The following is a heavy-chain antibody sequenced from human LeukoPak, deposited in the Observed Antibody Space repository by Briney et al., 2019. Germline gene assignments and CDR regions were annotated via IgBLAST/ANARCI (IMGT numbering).Heavy chain of an antibody. Sequence: SETLSLTCAVYGGSFSGYYWSWIRQPPGKGLEWIGEINHSGSTNYNPSLKSRVTISVDTSKNQFSLKLSSVTAADTAVYYCARGVGYSSSWYAWGQGTLVTVSS. CDR1: GGSFSGYY. J-gene: IGHJ5*02. CDR3: ARGVGYSSSWYA. D-gene: IGHD6-13*01. V-gene: IGHV4-34*01. CDR2: INHSGST.